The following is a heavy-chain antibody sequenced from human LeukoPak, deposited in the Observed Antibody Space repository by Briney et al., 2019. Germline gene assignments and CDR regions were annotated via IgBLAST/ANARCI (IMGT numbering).Heavy chain of an antibody. J-gene: IGHJ6*03. Sequence: GGSLRLSCAASGFTFSSYAMHWVRQAPGKGLEWVAVISYDGSNKYYADSVKGRFTISRDNAKNSLYLQMNSLRVEDTAVYYCARAGRKSRGVDIVRKKETGYYYYLDVWGKGTTVTVSS. D-gene: IGHD2-15*01. CDR2: ISYDGSNK. V-gene: IGHV3-30*04. CDR3: ARAGRKSRGVDIVRKKETGYYYYLDV. CDR1: GFTFSSYA.